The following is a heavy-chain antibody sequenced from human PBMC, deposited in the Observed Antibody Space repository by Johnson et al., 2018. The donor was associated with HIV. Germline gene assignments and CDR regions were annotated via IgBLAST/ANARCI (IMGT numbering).Heavy chain of an antibody. CDR1: GFTFSSYA. CDR2: ISSDGSNK. CDR3: ARVRRREQKLDAFDI. Sequence: QVQLVESGGGVVQPGRSLRLSCAASGFTFSSYAMHWVRQAPGKGLEWVAVISSDGSNKYFAVSVTGRFTISRDNSKNTLYLQMNSLRAEDTAVYYCARVRRREQKLDAFDIWGQGTMVTVSS. D-gene: IGHD1-26*01. J-gene: IGHJ3*02. V-gene: IGHV3-30*04.